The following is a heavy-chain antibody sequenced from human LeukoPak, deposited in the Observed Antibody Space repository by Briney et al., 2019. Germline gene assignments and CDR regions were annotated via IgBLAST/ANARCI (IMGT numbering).Heavy chain of an antibody. V-gene: IGHV3-33*01. D-gene: IGHD3-10*01. J-gene: IGHJ3*02. CDR3: ARERLGFAPDAFDI. Sequence: GGSLRLSCAASGFTFSSYGMHWVRQAPAKGLEWVAVIWYDGSNKYYADSVKGRFTISRDNSKNTLYLQMHSLRAEDTAVYYCARERLGFAPDAFDIGGQGTMVTVSS. CDR1: GFTFSSYG. CDR2: IWYDGSNK.